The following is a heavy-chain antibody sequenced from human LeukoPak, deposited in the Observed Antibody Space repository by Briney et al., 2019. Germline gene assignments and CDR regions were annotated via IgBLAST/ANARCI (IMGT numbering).Heavy chain of an antibody. CDR3: ASNWSDFDY. CDR1: GYSISSGHY. Sequence: SETLSLTCTVSGYSISSGHYWGWIRQPPGKGPEWIGSIYHGETTYYNPSLKTRLTISLDTSKNQFSLRLGSVTAADTAVYYCASNWSDFDYWGQGILVTVSS. CDR2: IYHGETT. V-gene: IGHV4-38-2*02. D-gene: IGHD1-1*01. J-gene: IGHJ4*02.